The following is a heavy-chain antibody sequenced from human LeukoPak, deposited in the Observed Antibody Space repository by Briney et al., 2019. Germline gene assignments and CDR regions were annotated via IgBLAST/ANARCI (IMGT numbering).Heavy chain of an antibody. CDR2: ITGSGGNR. D-gene: IGHD3-9*01. Sequence: GGSLRLSCAASGFTFSSHGMNWVRQAPGKGLEWVSGITGSGGNRYYADSVKGRFTISRDNSKNTLYLQMNSLRAEDTAVYYCATHSETYYDILTGYYTEYYFDYWGQGTLVTVSS. J-gene: IGHJ4*02. CDR1: GFTFSSHG. V-gene: IGHV3-23*01. CDR3: ATHSETYYDILTGYYTEYYFDY.